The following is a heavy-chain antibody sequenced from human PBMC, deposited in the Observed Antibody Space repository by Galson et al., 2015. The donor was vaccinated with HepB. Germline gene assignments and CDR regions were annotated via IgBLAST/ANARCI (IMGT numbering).Heavy chain of an antibody. Sequence: PALVKPTQTLTLTCTFSGFSLSTSGVGVGWIRQPPGKALEWLALIYWDDDKRYSPSLKSRLTITKDTSKNQVVLTMTNMDPVDTATYYCAHSFKQLVPTASAFDIWGQGTMVTVYS. D-gene: IGHD6-13*01. CDR3: AHSFKQLVPTASAFDI. J-gene: IGHJ3*02. CDR2: IYWDDDK. CDR1: GFSLSTSGVG. V-gene: IGHV2-5*02.